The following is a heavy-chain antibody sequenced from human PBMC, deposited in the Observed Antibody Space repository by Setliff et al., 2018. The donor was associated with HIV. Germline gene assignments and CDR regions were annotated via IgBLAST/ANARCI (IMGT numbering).Heavy chain of an antibody. D-gene: IGHD6-6*01. CDR2: ISPGGGST. Sequence: ASVKVSCKASGYSFTNYYIHWVRQAPGQGLEWMGKISPGGGSTSKEQKFQGRFTMTRDTSTSTVYMELSSLRSEDTAVYYCARDPAPSSSASYFQHWGQGTPVTVSS. V-gene: IGHV1-46*01. CDR3: ARDPAPSSSASYFQH. CDR1: GYSFTNYY. J-gene: IGHJ1*01.